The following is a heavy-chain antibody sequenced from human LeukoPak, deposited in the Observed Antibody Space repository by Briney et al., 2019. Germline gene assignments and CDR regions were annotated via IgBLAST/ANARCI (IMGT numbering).Heavy chain of an antibody. Sequence: SETLSLTCTVSGGSISSYYWSWIRQPPGKGLEWIGYIYYSGSTNYNPSLKGRVTISVDTSKNQFSLKLSSVTAADTAVYYCARVIHSLDTRGRYYYYGMDVWGQGTTVTVSS. CDR1: GGSISSYY. V-gene: IGHV4-59*01. CDR2: IYYSGST. D-gene: IGHD2-15*01. J-gene: IGHJ6*02. CDR3: ARVIHSLDTRGRYYYYGMDV.